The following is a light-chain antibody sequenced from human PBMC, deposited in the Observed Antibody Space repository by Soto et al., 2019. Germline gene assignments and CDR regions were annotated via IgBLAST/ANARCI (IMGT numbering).Light chain of an antibody. CDR1: QSVGKY. V-gene: IGKV3-15*01. CDR3: QQYHTWPIT. Sequence: EIVLTQSPGTLSLSPGERATLSCRASQSVGKYLAWYQQKPGQAPRLLISGASTGATGIPARFSGSGSGTEFTLTISSLQSEDCAIYYCQQYHTWPITFGGGTKVDIK. CDR2: GAS. J-gene: IGKJ4*01.